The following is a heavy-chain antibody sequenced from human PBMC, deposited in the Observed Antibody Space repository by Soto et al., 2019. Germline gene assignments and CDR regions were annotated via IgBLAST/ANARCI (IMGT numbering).Heavy chain of an antibody. CDR1: GFTFSSYG. CDR2: ISYDGSNK. D-gene: IGHD3-9*01. Sequence: PGGSLRLSCAASGFTFSSYGMHWVRQAPGKGLEWVAVISYDGSNKYYADSVKGRFTISRDNTLYLQMNSLRAEDTAVYYCAKGREFDILTGYPLNYYYGMDVWGQGTTVTV. CDR3: AKGREFDILTGYPLNYYYGMDV. J-gene: IGHJ6*02. V-gene: IGHV3-30*18.